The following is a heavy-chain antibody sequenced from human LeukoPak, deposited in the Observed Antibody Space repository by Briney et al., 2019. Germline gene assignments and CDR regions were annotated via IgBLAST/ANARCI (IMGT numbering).Heavy chain of an antibody. D-gene: IGHD5-12*01. J-gene: IGHJ4*02. CDR1: GFTFSSYA. Sequence: PGGSLRLSCAASGFTFSSYAMHWVRQAPGKGLEWVAVISYDGSNKYYADSAKGRFTISRDNSKNTLYLQMNSLRAEDTAVYYCTREVGYSGYETPFDYWGQGTLVTVSS. CDR3: TREVGYSGYETPFDY. V-gene: IGHV3-30-3*01. CDR2: ISYDGSNK.